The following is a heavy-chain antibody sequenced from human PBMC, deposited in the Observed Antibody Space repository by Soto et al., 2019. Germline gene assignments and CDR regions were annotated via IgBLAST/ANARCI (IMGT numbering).Heavy chain of an antibody. Sequence: QVQLVQSGGEVKKPGASVKVSCKASGYTFTSYGITWVRQAPGQGLEWMGRISAYNGNTNYAQKRQGRVTMTKDTAPSTACVELSSLRSDDTALDYCARGVGAIGHWFDPWGQGTLVTVSS. CDR2: ISAYNGNT. CDR1: GYTFTSYG. V-gene: IGHV1-18*01. D-gene: IGHD1-26*01. J-gene: IGHJ5*02. CDR3: ARGVGAIGHWFDP.